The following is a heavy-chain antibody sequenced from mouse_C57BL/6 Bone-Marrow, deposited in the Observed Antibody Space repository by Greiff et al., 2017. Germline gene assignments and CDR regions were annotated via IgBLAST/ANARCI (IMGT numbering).Heavy chain of an antibody. D-gene: IGHD1-1*01. CDR1: GFNIKDDY. Sequence: EVQLQQSGAELVRPGASVKLSCTASGFNIKDDYMHWVKQRPEQGLEWIGWIDPENGDTEYASKFQGKATITADTSSNTAYLQLSSLTSEDTSVYYCTTRYDGSMWFAYWGQGTLVTVSA. J-gene: IGHJ3*01. CDR3: TTRYDGSMWFAY. CDR2: IDPENGDT. V-gene: IGHV14-4*01.